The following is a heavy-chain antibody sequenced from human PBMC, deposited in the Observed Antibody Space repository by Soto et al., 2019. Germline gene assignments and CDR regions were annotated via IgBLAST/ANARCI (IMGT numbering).Heavy chain of an antibody. D-gene: IGHD2-2*01. Sequence: SETLSLTCTVSGGSLSSFYWGWIRRPPGKGLEWIGYIYHSGTTKYNSSLKSRVTMSVDSSKNEFSLKLTSVTAADTAVYYCARVHKEELVTAPAAHYDHWGNGTRVTASS. CDR1: GGSLSSFY. J-gene: IGHJ4*01. CDR2: IYHSGTT. CDR3: ARVHKEELVTAPAAHYDH. V-gene: IGHV4-59*01.